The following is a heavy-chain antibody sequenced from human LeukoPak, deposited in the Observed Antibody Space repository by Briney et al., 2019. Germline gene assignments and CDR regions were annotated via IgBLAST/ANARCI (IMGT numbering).Heavy chain of an antibody. V-gene: IGHV4-34*01. CDR2: INHSGST. J-gene: IGHJ4*02. CDR3: ARGPPRGYSYGYYFDY. D-gene: IGHD5-18*01. Sequence: PSETLSLTCTVSGNSISGYYWSWIRQPPGKGLEWIGEINHSGSTNYNPSLKSRVTISVDTSKNQFSLKLSSVTAADTAVYYCARGPPRGYSYGYYFDYWGQGTLVTVSS. CDR1: GNSISGYY.